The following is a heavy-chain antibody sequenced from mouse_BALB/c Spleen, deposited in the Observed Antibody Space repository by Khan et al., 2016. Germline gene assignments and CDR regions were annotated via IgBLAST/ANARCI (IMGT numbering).Heavy chain of an antibody. CDR2: ISYDGSN. V-gene: IGHV3-6*02. Sequence: EVQLQESGPGLVKPSQSLSLTCSVTGYSITSGYYWNWIRQFPGNKLEWMGYISYDGSNNYNPSLKNRISITRDTSKNQFFLKLNSVTTEDTATYYCASVGFPLYFDVWGAGTTVTVSS. CDR1: GYSITSGYY. J-gene: IGHJ1*01. CDR3: ASVGFPLYFDV.